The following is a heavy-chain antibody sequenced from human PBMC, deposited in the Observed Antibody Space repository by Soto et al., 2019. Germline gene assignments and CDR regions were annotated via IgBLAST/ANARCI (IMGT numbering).Heavy chain of an antibody. CDR1: GCTFSTYW. V-gene: IGHV3-74*01. Sequence: EVQLVESGGGLGQPGGSRRIMCGASGCTFSTYWMYWVRQAPGKGRVWVSRINGDGSKTSYADSVKGRFTISRDNAKNTLYLQMNSLRAEDTALYYCARGQYCSGGTCYSAPDYWGQGTLVTVSS. J-gene: IGHJ4*02. CDR2: INGDGSKT. D-gene: IGHD2-15*01. CDR3: ARGQYCSGGTCYSAPDY.